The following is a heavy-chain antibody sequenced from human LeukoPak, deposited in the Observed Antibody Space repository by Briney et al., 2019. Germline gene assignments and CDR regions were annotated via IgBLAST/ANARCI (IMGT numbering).Heavy chain of an antibody. D-gene: IGHD3-22*01. CDR1: GGSISSSSYY. CDR3: ARRVRDSSGLRHWFDP. V-gene: IGHV4-39*01. CDR2: IYYSGST. J-gene: IGHJ5*02. Sequence: PSETLSLTCTVSGGSISSSSYYWGWIRQPPGKGLEWIGSIYYSGSTYYNPSLKSRVTISVDTSKNQFSLKLSSVTAADTAVYYCARRVRDSSGLRHWFDPWGQGTLVTVSS.